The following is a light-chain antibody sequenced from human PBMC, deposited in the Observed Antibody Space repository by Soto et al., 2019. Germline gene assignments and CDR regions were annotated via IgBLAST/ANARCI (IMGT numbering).Light chain of an antibody. CDR2: GAK. CDR3: QQCHATPLT. J-gene: IGKJ5*01. Sequence: DSPMSHAPASLAVNVGDRVTITCRSSQAISNYLNWYQQKLGIAPNLLIFGAKTLQSGVPSRFSGSGYGTDFTLTITTLQPEDVGMYYCQQCHATPLTFGHGRLLAIK. V-gene: IGKV1-39*01. CDR1: QAISNY.